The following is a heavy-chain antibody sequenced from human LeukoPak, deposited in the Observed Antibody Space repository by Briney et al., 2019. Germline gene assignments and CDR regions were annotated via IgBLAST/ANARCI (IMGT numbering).Heavy chain of an antibody. CDR2: ISSSGSTI. D-gene: IGHD2-2*01. J-gene: IGHJ4*02. CDR3: AREGGYCSSTSCGYYFDY. CDR1: GFTFGSYE. Sequence: GGSLRLSCAASGFTFGSYEMNWVRQAPGKGLEWVSYISSSGSTIYYADSVKSRFTISRDNAKNSLYLQMNSLRAEDTAVYYCAREGGYCSSTSCGYYFDYWGQGTLVTVSS. V-gene: IGHV3-48*03.